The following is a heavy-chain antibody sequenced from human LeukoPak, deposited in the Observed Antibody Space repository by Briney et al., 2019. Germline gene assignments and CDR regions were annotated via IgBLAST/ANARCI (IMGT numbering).Heavy chain of an antibody. D-gene: IGHD5-12*01. CDR1: GYTLTELS. Sequence: ASVKVSCKVSGYTLTELSMHWVRQAPGKGLERMGGFDPEDGATIYAQKFQGRVTMTEDTSTDTAYMELSSLRSEDTAVYYCATVVLYSGYYFDYWGQGTLVTVSS. J-gene: IGHJ4*02. CDR2: FDPEDGAT. CDR3: ATVVLYSGYYFDY. V-gene: IGHV1-24*01.